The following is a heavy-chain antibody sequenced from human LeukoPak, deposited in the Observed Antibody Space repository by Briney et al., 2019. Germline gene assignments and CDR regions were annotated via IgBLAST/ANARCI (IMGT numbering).Heavy chain of an antibody. CDR1: GFTFSSYD. V-gene: IGHV3-23*01. CDR3: AKDLWPRD. J-gene: IGHJ4*02. D-gene: IGHD3-10*01. CDR2: NSGSGATT. Sequence: PGGSLRLSCAASGFTFSSYDMSWVRQAPGKGLEWVSANSGSGATTYYADSVEGRFTISRDNSKNTLYLQMNSLRAEDTAVYYCAKDLWPRDWGQGTLVTVSS.